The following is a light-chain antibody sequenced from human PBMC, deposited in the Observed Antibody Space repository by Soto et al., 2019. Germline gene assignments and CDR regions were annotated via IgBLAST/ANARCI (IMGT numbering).Light chain of an antibody. CDR2: EVS. Sequence: QSVLTQPASVSGSPGQSITISCTGTGSDVGGYNYVSWYQHHPGKAPKLMIYEVSNRPSGVSNRFSGSKSGNTDSLTISGLQAEDEADYYCSSYTSSSTPHVVFGGGTQLTVL. CDR1: GSDVGGYNY. V-gene: IGLV2-14*01. J-gene: IGLJ2*01. CDR3: SSYTSSSTPHVV.